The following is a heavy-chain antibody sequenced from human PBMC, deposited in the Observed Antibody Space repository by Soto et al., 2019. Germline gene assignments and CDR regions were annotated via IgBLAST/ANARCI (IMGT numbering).Heavy chain of an antibody. D-gene: IGHD2-15*01. V-gene: IGHV1-46*01. J-gene: IGHJ5*02. CDR3: ARDSGLVDGGNP. Sequence: ASVEVSCRASGYTFTSYYMHWVRQAPGQGLERMGIINPSGGSTSYAQKFQGRVTMTRDTSTSTVYMELSSLRPEDTAVYYCARDSGLVDGGNPWGQGTLVTVSS. CDR2: INPSGGST. CDR1: GYTFTSYY.